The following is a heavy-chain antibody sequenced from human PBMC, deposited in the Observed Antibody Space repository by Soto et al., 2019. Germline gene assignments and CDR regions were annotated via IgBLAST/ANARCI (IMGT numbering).Heavy chain of an antibody. CDR3: AREKGATGTFDY. J-gene: IGHJ4*02. V-gene: IGHV1-3*01. Sequence: ASVNVSCKASGYTFTSYAMHWVRQAPGQRLEWMGWINAGNGNTKYSQKFQGRVTITRDTSASTAYMELSSLRSEDTAVYFCAREKGATGTFDYWGQGALVTVSS. CDR1: GYTFTSYA. CDR2: INAGNGNT. D-gene: IGHD1-1*01.